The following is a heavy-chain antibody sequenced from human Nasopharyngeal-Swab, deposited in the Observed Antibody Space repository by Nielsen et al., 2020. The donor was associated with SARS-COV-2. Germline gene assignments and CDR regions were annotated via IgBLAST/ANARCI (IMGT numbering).Heavy chain of an antibody. CDR1: GFLFSSYG. Sequence: GESLKISCAASGFLFSSYGMHWVRQTPGKGLEWVAVIWYDGSNKDYADSVKGRFTISRDNSKNTLYLQMNSLRAEDTAVYYCARGWSYGNDYWGQGTLVTVSS. D-gene: IGHD5-18*01. CDR3: ARGWSYGNDY. CDR2: IWYDGSNK. J-gene: IGHJ4*02. V-gene: IGHV3-33*08.